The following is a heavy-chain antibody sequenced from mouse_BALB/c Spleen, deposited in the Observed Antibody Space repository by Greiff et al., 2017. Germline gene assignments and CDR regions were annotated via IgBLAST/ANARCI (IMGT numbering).Heavy chain of an antibody. J-gene: IGHJ4*01. CDR1: GYTFTDYA. D-gene: IGHD2-4*01. V-gene: IGHV1-67*01. Sequence: QVQLKESGPEVVRPGVSVKISCKGSGYTFTDYAMHWVKQSHAKSLEWIGVISTYNGNTNYNQKFKGKATMTVDKSSSTAYMELARLTSEDSAIYYCARVRSTMTPTGAMDYWGQGTSVTVSS. CDR2: ISTYNGNT. CDR3: ARVRSTMTPTGAMDY.